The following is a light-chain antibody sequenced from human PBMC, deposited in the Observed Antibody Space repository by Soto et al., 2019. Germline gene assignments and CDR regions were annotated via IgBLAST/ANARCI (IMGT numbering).Light chain of an antibody. V-gene: IGLV2-14*03. CDR1: SSDVGGYNY. J-gene: IGLJ1*01. CDR2: DVS. CDR3: SSYTTSNTRQIV. Sequence: QSVLTQPDSVSGSPGQSLTISCTGTSSDVGGYNYVSWYQHHPGKAPKLIIYDVSNRPSGVSNRFSGSKSGNTASLTISGLQPEDEADYYCSSYTTSNTRQIVFGTGTKVTVL.